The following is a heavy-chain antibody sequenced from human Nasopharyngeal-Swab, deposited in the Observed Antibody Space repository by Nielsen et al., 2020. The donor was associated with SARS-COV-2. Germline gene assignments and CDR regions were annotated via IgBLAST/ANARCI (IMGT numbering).Heavy chain of an antibody. CDR2: IIPIFGTA. CDR3: ARFYDYVWGSYPQWTAFDI. V-gene: IGHV1-69*13. CDR1: VGTFSSYA. D-gene: IGHD3-16*02. Sequence: SVKVSCKASVGTFSSYAISWVRQAPGQGLEWMGGIIPIFGTANYAQKFQGRVTITADESTSTAYMELSSLRSEDTAVYYCARFYDYVWGSYPQWTAFDIWGQGTMVTVSS. J-gene: IGHJ3*02.